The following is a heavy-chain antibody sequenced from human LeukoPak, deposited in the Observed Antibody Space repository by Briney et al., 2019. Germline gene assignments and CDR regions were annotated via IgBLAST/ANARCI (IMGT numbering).Heavy chain of an antibody. J-gene: IGHJ4*02. Sequence: GGSLRLSCAASGFTFSSYSMNWVRQAPGKGLEWVSSISSSSSYIYYADSVKGRFTISRDNAKNLLYLQMNSLRAEDTAVYYCARGQRVDFWSGYYTVFVPWGQGTPVTVSS. D-gene: IGHD3-3*01. CDR1: GFTFSSYS. CDR2: ISSSSSYI. CDR3: ARGQRVDFWSGYYTVFVP. V-gene: IGHV3-21*01.